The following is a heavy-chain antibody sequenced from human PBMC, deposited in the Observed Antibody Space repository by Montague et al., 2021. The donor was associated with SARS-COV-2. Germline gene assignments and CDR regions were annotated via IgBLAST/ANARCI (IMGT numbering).Heavy chain of an antibody. CDR1: GGSFSDYY. CDR3: ARVNGRGIISLVGVLSRRYDLDV. D-gene: IGHD3-10*01. V-gene: IGHV4-34*01. J-gene: IGHJ6*02. CDR2: INHRGTT. Sequence: SETLSLTCAVYGGSFSDYYWSWIRQPPGKGLEWIGEINHRGTTNYNPSLKSRLIISVDTSKNQFSLTLNSVTAADTAVYYCARVNGRGIISLVGVLSRRYDLDVWGHGTMVTVSS.